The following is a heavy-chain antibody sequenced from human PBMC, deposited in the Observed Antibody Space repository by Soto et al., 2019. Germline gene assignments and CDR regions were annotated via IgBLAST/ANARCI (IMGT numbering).Heavy chain of an antibody. CDR1: GGTFSSYT. CDR3: ARADYGDYSRAHYYYGMGV. J-gene: IGHJ6*02. V-gene: IGHV1-69*02. CDR2: SIPMLRIT. D-gene: IGHD4-17*01. Sequence: QVQLVQSGAEVKKPGSSVKVSCKASGGTFSSYTLNWVRQAPGQGLEWMGRSIPMLRITDYAQNFQGRVTITADKSTSAAYLELSSLRSEDTAVYYCARADYGDYSRAHYYYGMGVWGQGTTVTVSS.